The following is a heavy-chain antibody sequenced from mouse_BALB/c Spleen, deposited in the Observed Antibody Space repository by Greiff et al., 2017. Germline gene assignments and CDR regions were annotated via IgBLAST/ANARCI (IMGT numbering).Heavy chain of an antibody. Sequence: VMLVESGPGLVAPSQSLSITCTVSGFSLTSYGVHWVRQPPGKGLEWLGVIWAGGSTNYNSALMSRLSISKDNSKSQVFLKMNSLQTDDTAMYYCARDDDYWYFDVWGAGTTVTVSS. CDR2: IWAGGST. J-gene: IGHJ1*01. CDR3: ARDDDYWYFDV. D-gene: IGHD2-4*01. CDR1: GFSLTSYG. V-gene: IGHV2-9*02.